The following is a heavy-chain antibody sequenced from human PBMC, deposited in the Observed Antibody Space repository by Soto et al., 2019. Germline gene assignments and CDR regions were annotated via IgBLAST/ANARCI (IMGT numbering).Heavy chain of an antibody. J-gene: IGHJ6*02. D-gene: IGHD4-17*01. V-gene: IGHV6-1*01. CDR2: TYYRSKWYN. CDR1: GDSVSSNSAA. Sequence: SQTLSLTCVISGDSVSSNSAAWNWIRQSPSRGLEWLGRTYYRSKWYNDYAVSVKSRITINPDTSKNQFSLQLNSVTPEDTAVYYCARSPGYGDWYYYYGMDVWGQGTTVTVSS. CDR3: ARSPGYGDWYYYYGMDV.